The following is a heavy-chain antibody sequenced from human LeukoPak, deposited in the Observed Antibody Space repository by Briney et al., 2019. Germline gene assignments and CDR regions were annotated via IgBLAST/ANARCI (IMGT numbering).Heavy chain of an antibody. CDR3: AREQEVDDSSGYYAYYYYYGMDV. J-gene: IGHJ6*02. D-gene: IGHD3-22*01. CDR1: GFTFSSYS. CDR2: ISSSSSYI. V-gene: IGHV3-21*01. Sequence: GGSLRLSCAASGFTFSSYSMNWVRQAPGKGLEWVSSISSSSSYIYYADSVKGRFTISRDNAKNSLYLQMNSLRAEDTAVYYCAREQEVDDSSGYYAYYYYYGMDVWGQGTTVTVPS.